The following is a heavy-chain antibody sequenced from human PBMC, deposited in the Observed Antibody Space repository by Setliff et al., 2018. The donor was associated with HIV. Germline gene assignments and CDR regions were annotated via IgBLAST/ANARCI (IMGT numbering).Heavy chain of an antibody. Sequence: PSETLSLTCTVSGGSISSYFWTWIRQPAGKGLEWIGRIYTSGSTNYNPSLKSRVTISVDTSKNQFSLKLSSVTAADTAVYYCARDQGRDGYKHFDYWGQGTLVTVSS. CDR1: GGSISSYF. CDR2: IYTSGST. V-gene: IGHV4-4*07. J-gene: IGHJ4*02. CDR3: ARDQGRDGYKHFDY. D-gene: IGHD5-12*01.